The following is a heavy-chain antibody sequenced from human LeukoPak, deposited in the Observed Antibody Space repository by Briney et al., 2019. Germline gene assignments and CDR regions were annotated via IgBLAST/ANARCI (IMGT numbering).Heavy chain of an antibody. J-gene: IGHJ4*02. CDR2: IYWDADK. CDR3: ARVGFCSSTSCYSGAYYFDY. CDR1: GFSLNTNGVG. Sequence: SGPTLVNPTQTLTLTCTFSGFSLNTNGVGVGWIRQPPGKALEWLALIYWDADKRYSPSLKSRLTVTEDTSKNQVVLTMTNMDLVDTATYYCARVGFCSSTSCYSGAYYFDYWGQGTLVTVSS. D-gene: IGHD2-2*02. V-gene: IGHV2-5*02.